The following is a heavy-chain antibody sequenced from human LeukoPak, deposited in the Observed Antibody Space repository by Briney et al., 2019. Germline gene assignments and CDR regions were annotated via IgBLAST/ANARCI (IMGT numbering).Heavy chain of an antibody. Sequence: SETLSLTCTVSGGXISGYYYNWIRQPPGKGLEWLGYIYYSGSTNYNPSLKSRVTISLDTSKNQFSLKLSSVTTADTAVYYCARSVVTLYWYFDLWGRGTLVTVSS. J-gene: IGHJ2*01. CDR1: GGXISGYY. CDR2: IYYSGST. CDR3: ARSVVTLYWYFDL. V-gene: IGHV4-59*01. D-gene: IGHD4-23*01.